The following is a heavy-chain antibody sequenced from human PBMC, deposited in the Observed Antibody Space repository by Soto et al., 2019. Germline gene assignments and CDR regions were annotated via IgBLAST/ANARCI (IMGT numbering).Heavy chain of an antibody. CDR3: AKIAAVAGVEIGGSAFDI. CDR1: GFTFSSYA. V-gene: IGHV3-23*01. J-gene: IGHJ3*02. Sequence: GGSLRLSCAASGFTFSSYAMSWVRQAPGKGLEWVSAISGSGGSTYYADSVKGRFTISRDNSKNTLYLQMNSLRAEETAVYYCAKIAAVAGVEIGGSAFDIWGQGTMVTVSS. D-gene: IGHD6-19*01. CDR2: ISGSGGST.